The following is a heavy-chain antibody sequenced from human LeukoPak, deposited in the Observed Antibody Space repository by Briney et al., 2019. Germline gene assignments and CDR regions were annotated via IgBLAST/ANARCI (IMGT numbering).Heavy chain of an antibody. CDR1: GGSFSGFY. CDR2: INHSRST. V-gene: IGHV4-34*01. CDR3: ARVPKYFDL. J-gene: IGHJ2*01. Sequence: SETLSLTCAVYGGSFSGFYWNWIRQPPRRGLEWIGQINHSRSTHYNPSLKSRVTISVDTSKNQFSLKPSSVTAADTAVYYCARVPKYFDLWGRGTLVTVSS.